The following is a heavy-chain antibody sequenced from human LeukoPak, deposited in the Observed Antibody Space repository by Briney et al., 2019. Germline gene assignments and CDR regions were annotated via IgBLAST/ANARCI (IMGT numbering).Heavy chain of an antibody. CDR3: ARTDRNNRNSGWSNWFDP. D-gene: IGHD6-19*01. CDR1: GGSFSGYY. V-gene: IGHV4-34*01. Sequence: SETLSLTCAVYGGSFSGYYWSWIRQPPGKGLEWIGEINHSGSTNYNPSLKSRVTISVDTSKNQFSLKLSSVTAADTAVYYCARTDRNNRNSGWSNWFDPWGQGTLVTVSS. CDR2: INHSGST. J-gene: IGHJ5*02.